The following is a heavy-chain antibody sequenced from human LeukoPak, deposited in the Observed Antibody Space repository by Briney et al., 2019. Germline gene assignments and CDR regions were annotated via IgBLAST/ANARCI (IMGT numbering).Heavy chain of an antibody. CDR1: GFTFSSYA. CDR3: AKGGFLEGHAFDI. V-gene: IGHV3-23*01. D-gene: IGHD3-3*01. CDR2: ISGSGGST. J-gene: IGHJ3*02. Sequence: PGGSLRLSCAASGFTFSSYAMSWVRQAPGKGLEWVSAISGSGGSTYYADSVKGRFTISRGNSKNTLYLQMNSLRAEDTAVYYCAKGGFLEGHAFDIWGQGTMVTVSS.